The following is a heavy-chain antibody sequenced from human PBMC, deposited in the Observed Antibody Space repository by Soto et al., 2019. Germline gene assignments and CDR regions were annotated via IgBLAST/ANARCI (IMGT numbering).Heavy chain of an antibody. CDR2: IIPIFGTA. J-gene: IGHJ5*02. CDR3: ARDRLALRFLEWLSEFDP. CDR1: GGTFSSYA. D-gene: IGHD3-3*01. Sequence: SVKVSCKASGGTFSSYAISWVRQAPGQGLEWMGGIIPIFGTANYAQKFQGRVTITADKSTSTAYMELSSLRSEDTAVYYCARDRLALRFLEWLSEFDPWGQGTLVTSPQ. V-gene: IGHV1-69*06.